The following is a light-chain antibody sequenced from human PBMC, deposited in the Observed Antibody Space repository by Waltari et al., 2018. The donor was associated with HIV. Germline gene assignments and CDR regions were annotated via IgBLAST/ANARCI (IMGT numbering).Light chain of an antibody. J-gene: IGKJ3*01. CDR1: QRVGGEQ. Sequence: EIVLTQSPGTLSLSPGERATLSCRASQRVGGEQLAWYQQRPVQTPRLLIYDASSRATGIPDRFSGSGSGTDFTLTITRLEPDDFAVYYCQQYGSSPLFTFGPGTKVDFK. V-gene: IGKV3-20*01. CDR3: QQYGSSPLFT. CDR2: DAS.